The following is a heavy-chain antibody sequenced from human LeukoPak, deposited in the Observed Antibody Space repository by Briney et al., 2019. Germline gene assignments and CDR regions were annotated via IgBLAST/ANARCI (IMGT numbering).Heavy chain of an antibody. D-gene: IGHD2-2*01. CDR3: ARGQIYCSSSSCPWEPFDY. Sequence: GGSLRLSCAASGFTFSSYWMSWVRQAPGKGLEWVANIMQDGSEKYYVDSVKGRFTIYRDNAKNSLYLQMNSMRAEDTAVYYCARGQIYCSSSSCPWEPFDYWGQGTLVTVSS. CDR2: IMQDGSEK. V-gene: IGHV3-7*05. CDR1: GFTFSSYW. J-gene: IGHJ4*02.